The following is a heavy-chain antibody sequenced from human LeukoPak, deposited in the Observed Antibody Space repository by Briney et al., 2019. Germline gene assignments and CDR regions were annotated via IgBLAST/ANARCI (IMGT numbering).Heavy chain of an antibody. CDR1: GGSFSGYY. CDR3: VQIAVAGTTPFDS. CDR2: INHSGST. Sequence: SETLSLTCAVYGGSFSGYYWSCIRQPPGKGLEWIGEINHSGSTNYNPSLESRVTISVDRSKNQFSLKLSSVTAADTAVYYCVQIAVAGTTPFDSWGQGTLVTVSS. V-gene: IGHV4-34*01. J-gene: IGHJ4*02. D-gene: IGHD6-19*01.